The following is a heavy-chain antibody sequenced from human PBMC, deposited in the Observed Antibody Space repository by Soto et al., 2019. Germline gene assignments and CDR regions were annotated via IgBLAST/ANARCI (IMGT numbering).Heavy chain of an antibody. V-gene: IGHV1-2*02. CDR2: INPNSGGT. J-gene: IGHJ4*02. CDR1: GYTFSDYY. D-gene: IGHD3-10*01. Sequence: ASVKVSCKASGYTFSDYYIHWVRQAPGQGLEWMGWINPNSGGTKYAPKFQGGVTMTTDTSTSTAYMELRSLRSDDTAVYYCARDLDASGSYYTDYWGQGTLVTVSS. CDR3: ARDLDASGSYYTDY.